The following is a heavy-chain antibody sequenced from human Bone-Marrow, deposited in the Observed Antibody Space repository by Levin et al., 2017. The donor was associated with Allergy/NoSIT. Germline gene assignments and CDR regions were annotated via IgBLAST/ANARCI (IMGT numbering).Heavy chain of an antibody. Sequence: SCAASGFTFSSYDMHWVRQATGKGLEWVSAISTAGDTYYPGSVKGRFTISRQNAKNSLYLQMNSLRAGDTAVYYCARGGPNYYDSSGYYYGYYYYGMDVWGQGTTVTVSS. V-gene: IGHV3-13*01. CDR2: ISTAGDT. CDR3: ARGGPNYYDSSGYYYGYYYYGMDV. D-gene: IGHD3-22*01. CDR1: GFTFSSYD. J-gene: IGHJ6*02.